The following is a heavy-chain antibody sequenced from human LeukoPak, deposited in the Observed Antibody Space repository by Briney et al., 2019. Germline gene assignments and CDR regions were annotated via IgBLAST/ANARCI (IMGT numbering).Heavy chain of an antibody. J-gene: IGHJ4*02. CDR2: ISGGST. V-gene: IGHV3-23*01. CDR1: GFTFSSYA. D-gene: IGHD4-11*01. CDR3: ARDLTTVIAHVLYFDS. Sequence: PGGSLRLSCAASGFTFSSYAMSWVRQAPGKGLEWVSAISGGSTYYADSVKGRFTISRDISKNTLYLQMNSLRAEDTAVYYCARDLTTVIAHVLYFDSWGQGTLVTVSS.